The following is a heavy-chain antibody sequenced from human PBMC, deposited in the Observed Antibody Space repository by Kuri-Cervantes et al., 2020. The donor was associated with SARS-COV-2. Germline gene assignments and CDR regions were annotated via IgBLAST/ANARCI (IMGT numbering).Heavy chain of an antibody. CDR2: INSDGSST. V-gene: IGHV3-74*01. D-gene: IGHD2-15*01. J-gene: IGHJ5*02. CDR3: AKDLGQVVAATFGP. Sequence: LSLTCAASGFTFSNYAIHWVRQAPGKGLVWVSRINSDGSSTSYADSVKGRFTISRDNAKNTLYLQMNSLRAEDTAVYYCAKDLGQVVAATFGPWGQGTLDTVSS. CDR1: GFTFSNYA.